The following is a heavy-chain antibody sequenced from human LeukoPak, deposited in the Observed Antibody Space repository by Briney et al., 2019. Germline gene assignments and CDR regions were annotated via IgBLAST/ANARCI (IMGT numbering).Heavy chain of an antibody. CDR1: GGTFSSYA. CDR3: ARDDWKVANDYYYYGMDV. J-gene: IGHJ6*04. CDR2: IIPIFGTA. Sequence: SVKVSCKASGGTFSSYAISWVRQAPGQGLEWMGGIIPIFGTANYAQKFQGRVTITADKSTSTAYMELSSLRSEDTAVYYCARDDWKVANDYYYYGMDVWGKGTTVTVSS. D-gene: IGHD1-1*01. V-gene: IGHV1-69*06.